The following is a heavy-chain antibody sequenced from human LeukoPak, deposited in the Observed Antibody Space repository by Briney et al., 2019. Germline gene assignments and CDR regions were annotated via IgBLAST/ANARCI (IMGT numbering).Heavy chain of an antibody. CDR3: VGSGWQVYFDF. Sequence: PGGSLRLSCAASGFTFTSFWMTWVRQAPGKGLEWVANIKQDGGEKYYVDSVKGRFTISRDNDKNSVYLQMSSLRAEDTAVYFCVGSGWQVYFDFWGRGTLVTVSS. CDR1: GFTFTSFW. CDR2: IKQDGGEK. V-gene: IGHV3-7*01. D-gene: IGHD6-19*01. J-gene: IGHJ4*02.